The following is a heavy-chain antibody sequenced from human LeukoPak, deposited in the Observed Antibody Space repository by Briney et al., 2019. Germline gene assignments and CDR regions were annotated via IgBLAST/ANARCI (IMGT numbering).Heavy chain of an antibody. Sequence: SETMSLTCTVSGRSLSSGGYYWSWIRQHPGKGLEWLGYIYYSGSTYYNPSLKSRVTISVDTSKNQFSLKLSSVTAADTAVYYCARAGIGVVPAALDPYYYYGMTSGAKGPRSPSP. CDR1: GRSLSSGGYY. J-gene: IGHJ6*02. CDR2: IYYSGST. D-gene: IGHD2-2*01. V-gene: IGHV4-31*03. CDR3: ARAGIGVVPAALDPYYYYGMTS.